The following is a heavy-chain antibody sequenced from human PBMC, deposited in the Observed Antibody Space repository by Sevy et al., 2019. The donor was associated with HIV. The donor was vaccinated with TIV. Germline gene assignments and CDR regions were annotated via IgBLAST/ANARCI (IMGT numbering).Heavy chain of an antibody. CDR1: GYTFSTYH. CDR3: XXXXXXXXXCYSLAY. J-gene: IGHJ4*02. D-gene: IGHD2-15*01. Sequence: ASVKVSCKVSGYTFSTYHITWVRQAPGQGLEWMGRVSPHNGDTNYAQKLQGRVTMITDASTNTAYMELGSLRSDDTXXXXXXXXXXXXXXCYSLAYWGQGTLVTVSS. CDR2: VSPHNGDT. V-gene: IGHV1-18*01.